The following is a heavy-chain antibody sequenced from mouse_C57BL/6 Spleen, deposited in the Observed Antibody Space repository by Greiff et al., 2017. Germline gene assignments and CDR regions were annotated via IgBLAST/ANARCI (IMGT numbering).Heavy chain of an antibody. CDR3: ARRSGYGNYLYWYFDV. Sequence: QVTLKESGPGILQSSQTLSLTCSFSGFSLSTSGMGVSWIRQPSGKGLEWLAHIYWDDDTRYNPSLKSRLTISKDTSRNQVFLKITSVDTADTATYYCARRSGYGNYLYWYFDVWGTGTTVTVSS. D-gene: IGHD2-1*01. CDR2: IYWDDDT. V-gene: IGHV8-12*01. CDR1: GFSLSTSGMG. J-gene: IGHJ1*03.